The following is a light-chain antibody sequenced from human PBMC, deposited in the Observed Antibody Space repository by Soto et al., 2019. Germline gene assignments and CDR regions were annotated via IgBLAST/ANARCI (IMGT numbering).Light chain of an antibody. Sequence: EIVLTQSPGTLSLSPGERATLSCGASQSVTSNYLAWYQQKHGQAPRLLIFGASIRVTGIPDRFIGSGSGTDFTLTISRLEPEDFAVYYCQHYVTSLTTFGQGTKVEVK. CDR1: QSVTSNY. J-gene: IGKJ1*01. CDR2: GAS. V-gene: IGKV3-20*01. CDR3: QHYVTSLTT.